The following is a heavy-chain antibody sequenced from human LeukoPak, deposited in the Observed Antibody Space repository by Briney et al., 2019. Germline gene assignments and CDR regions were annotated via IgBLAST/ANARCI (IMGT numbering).Heavy chain of an antibody. D-gene: IGHD2-15*01. V-gene: IGHV1-69*04. CDR1: GGTFTSYT. CDR3: PREGVAATLTWFDP. J-gene: IGHJ5*02. CDR2: IIPILGIA. Sequence: SVNVSCNASGGTFTSYTITPWRQSPGQRLEGMGRIIPILGIANYAQKFQGRVTITAAKSTSKAYMELSSVRSEETAVYYCPREGVAATLTWFDPWGQGTLVTVSS.